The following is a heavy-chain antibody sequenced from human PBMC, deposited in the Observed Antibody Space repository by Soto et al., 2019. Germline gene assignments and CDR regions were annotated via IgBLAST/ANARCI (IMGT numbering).Heavy chain of an antibody. D-gene: IGHD3-22*01. CDR1: GGSISSYY. CDR3: GGKNYDRSGFFDY. CDR2: MYYSGST. J-gene: IGHJ4*02. Sequence: SETLSLTCTVSGGSISSYYWSWIRQPPGKGLEWIGYMYYSGSTNYNPSLKSRVTISVDTSKNQFSLKLSSVTAADTALYYWGGKNYDRSGFFDYWGQGTLVPVSS. V-gene: IGHV4-59*01.